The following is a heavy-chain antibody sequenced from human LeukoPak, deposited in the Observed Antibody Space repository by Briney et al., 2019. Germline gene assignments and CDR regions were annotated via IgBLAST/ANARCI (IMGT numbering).Heavy chain of an antibody. CDR2: IRSKANSYAT. D-gene: IGHD4-17*01. CDR1: GFTFSGSA. J-gene: IGHJ4*02. Sequence: GGSLRLSCAASGFTFSGSAMHCVRQASGKGLEWVGRIRSKANSYATAYAASVKGRFTISRDDSKNTAYLQMNSLKTEDTAVYYCTSGLSVLRSNNTPVDYWGQGTLVTFSS. CDR3: TSGLSVLRSNNTPVDY. V-gene: IGHV3-73*01.